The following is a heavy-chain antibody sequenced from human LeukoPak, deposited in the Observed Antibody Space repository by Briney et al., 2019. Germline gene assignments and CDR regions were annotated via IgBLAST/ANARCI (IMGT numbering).Heavy chain of an antibody. CDR2: INNDGSGT. CDR3: VRGGGCSGSPMRYGTDV. D-gene: IGHD6-19*01. Sequence: GGSLRLSCAASGFTFSGFWIHWVRQTPGKGLVWVSRINNDGSGTSYADSVKDRFTISRDNAKNILFLQMNSLRAEDTAVYYCVRGGGCSGSPMRYGTDVWGQGTTVTVPS. CDR1: GFTFSGFW. J-gene: IGHJ6*02. V-gene: IGHV3-74*01.